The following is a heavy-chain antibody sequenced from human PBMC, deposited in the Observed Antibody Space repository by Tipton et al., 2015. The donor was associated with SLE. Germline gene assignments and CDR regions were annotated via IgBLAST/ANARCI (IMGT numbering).Heavy chain of an antibody. J-gene: IGHJ6*02. Sequence: TLSLTCSIYGGSFGGYYWSWIRQPPGKGLEWIGEINHGGSTNYNPSLKSRVTISVDTSKNQFSLKLSSVTAADTAVYYCARVPFDYSDSSGYYYGIDVWGQGTTVTVSS. V-gene: IGHV4-34*01. CDR3: ARVPFDYSDSSGYYYGIDV. CDR1: GGSFGGYY. D-gene: IGHD3-22*01. CDR2: INHGGST.